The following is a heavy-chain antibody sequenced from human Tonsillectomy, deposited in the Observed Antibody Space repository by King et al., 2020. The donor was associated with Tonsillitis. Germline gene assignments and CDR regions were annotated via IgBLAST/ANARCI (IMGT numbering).Heavy chain of an antibody. D-gene: IGHD6-13*01. CDR1: GFTFSDYY. CDR3: AREAGAKSYSSSWYRYYYYYMDV. J-gene: IGHJ6*03. CDR2: ISSSSSYT. V-gene: IGHV3-11*05. Sequence: VQLVESGGGLVKPGGSLRLSCAASGFTFSDYYMSWIRQAPGKGLEWVSYISSSSSYTNYADSVKGRFTISRDNTKNSLYLQMNSLRAEDTAVYYCAREAGAKSYSSSWYRYYYYYMDVGGKGTTVTVSS.